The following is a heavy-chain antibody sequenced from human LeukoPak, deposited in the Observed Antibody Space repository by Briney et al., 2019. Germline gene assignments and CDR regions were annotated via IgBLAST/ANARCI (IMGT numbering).Heavy chain of an antibody. CDR1: GFTFTTYG. V-gene: IGHV3-23*01. J-gene: IGHJ3*02. Sequence: PGGSLRLSCAASGFTFTTYGMSWVRQAPGKGLEWVSSISGSATSTYYADSVKGRFTISRDNSKNTLYLQMNSLRAEDTAVYYCAKLPFAQWLVREDAFDIWGQGTMVTVSS. D-gene: IGHD6-19*01. CDR2: ISGSATST. CDR3: AKLPFAQWLVREDAFDI.